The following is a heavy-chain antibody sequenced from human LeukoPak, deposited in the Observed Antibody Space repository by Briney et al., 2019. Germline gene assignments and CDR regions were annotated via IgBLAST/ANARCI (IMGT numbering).Heavy chain of an antibody. Sequence: ASVKVSCKASGGTFSSYAISWVRQAPGQGLEWMGGIIPIFGTANYAQKFQGRVTITADKSTSTAYMELSSLRSEDTAVYYCARDFRLVTAIPWYYYYYMDVWGKGTTVTVSS. CDR1: GGTFSSYA. V-gene: IGHV1-69*06. J-gene: IGHJ6*03. CDR2: IIPIFGTA. D-gene: IGHD2-21*02. CDR3: ARDFRLVTAIPWYYYYYMDV.